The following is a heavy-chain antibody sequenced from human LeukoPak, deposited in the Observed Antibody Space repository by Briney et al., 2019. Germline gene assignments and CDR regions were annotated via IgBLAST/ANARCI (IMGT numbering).Heavy chain of an antibody. CDR3: ARDHYSSGGYGAFDM. Sequence: GGSLRLSCAGSGFNFRSFWMTWVRQTPGKGLECVANINQDGSGQEYVDSVKGRFTISRDNAKNSLFLQMDSLRAEDTAVYYCARDHYSSGGYGAFDMWGPGTMVTVSS. CDR1: GFNFRSFW. D-gene: IGHD2-15*01. J-gene: IGHJ3*02. V-gene: IGHV3-7*01. CDR2: INQDGSGQ.